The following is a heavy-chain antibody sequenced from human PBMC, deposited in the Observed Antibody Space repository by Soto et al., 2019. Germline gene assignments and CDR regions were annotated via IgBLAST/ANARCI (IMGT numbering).Heavy chain of an antibody. CDR3: VRDSGEWEVLYDAFDI. CDR2: IYPGDSDT. J-gene: IGHJ3*02. V-gene: IGHV5-51*01. CDR1: GYSFTTYW. Sequence: GEALKISCKASGYSFTTYWIGWVRQMPGKGLEWMGIIYPGDSDTRYSPSFQGQVTISVDKSISTAFLQWSSLKASDTAVYYCVRDSGEWEVLYDAFDIWGQGTLVTVSS. D-gene: IGHD1-26*01.